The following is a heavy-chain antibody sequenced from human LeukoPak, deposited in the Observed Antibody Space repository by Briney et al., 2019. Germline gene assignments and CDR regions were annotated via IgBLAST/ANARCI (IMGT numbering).Heavy chain of an antibody. CDR3: AKDRYTYSSGWYLNDY. Sequence: PGGSLRLSCAAFGFTFSNFGMHWVRQAPGKGLEWVTFIGNDGRNRKYGDSVKGRFTISRDNSKNTLYLQMNSLRAEDTAVYYCAKDRYTYSSGWYLNDYWGQGTLVTVSS. CDR2: IGNDGRNR. V-gene: IGHV3-30*02. CDR1: GFTFSNFG. D-gene: IGHD6-19*01. J-gene: IGHJ4*02.